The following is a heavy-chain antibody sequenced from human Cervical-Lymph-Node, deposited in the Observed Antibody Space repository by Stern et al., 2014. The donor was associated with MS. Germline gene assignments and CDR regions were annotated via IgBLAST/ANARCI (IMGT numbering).Heavy chain of an antibody. J-gene: IGHJ5*02. V-gene: IGHV4-30-4*01. CDR1: GGSIRSDDYY. CDR2: IYYSENT. Sequence: QVQLQESGPGLVKPSQTLSLTCTVSGGSIRSDDYYWTWIRQPPGKGLEWIGYIYYSENTYYNPSLRGRVTISVDTSKNQFSLKLNSVTDADTAVYYCARTDILLIDHWGQGTRVTVSS. CDR3: ARTDILLIDH. D-gene: IGHD3-9*01.